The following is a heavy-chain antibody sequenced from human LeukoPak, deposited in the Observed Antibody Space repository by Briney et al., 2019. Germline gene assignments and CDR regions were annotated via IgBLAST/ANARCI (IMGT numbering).Heavy chain of an antibody. V-gene: IGHV3-7*01. CDR1: GFTFNRCW. J-gene: IGHJ1*01. CDR2: INPDGRDT. D-gene: IGHD2-21*02. CDR3: TSWGDTTAEYFQR. Sequence: GGPLRLSCVVSGFTFNRCWMNWVRQAPGKGLEWVAHINPDGRDTYYVDSVKGRFTISRDNAENSMYLQMNSLRVEDTAVYYCTSWGDTTAEYFQRWGQGTLVTVSS.